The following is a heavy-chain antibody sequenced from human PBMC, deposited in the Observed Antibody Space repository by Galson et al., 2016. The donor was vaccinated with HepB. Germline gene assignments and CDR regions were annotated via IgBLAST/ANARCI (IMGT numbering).Heavy chain of an antibody. J-gene: IGHJ6*02. D-gene: IGHD3-10*01. CDR3: ARPYTYYFGSGSYFDVLHYGMDV. V-gene: IGHV3-48*01. CDR1: GFRFSDYN. CDR2: ISASSGTI. Sequence: SLRLSCAASGFRFSDYNMNWVRQAPGRGLEWVAYISASSGTIYYEDSVKGRFTISRDNANNSLSLQMNSLRADDTAFYYCARPYTYYFGSGSYFDVLHYGMDVWGQGTTVTVSS.